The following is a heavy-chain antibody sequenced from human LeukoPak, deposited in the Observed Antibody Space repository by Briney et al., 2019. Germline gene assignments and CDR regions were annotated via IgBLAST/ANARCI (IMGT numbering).Heavy chain of an antibody. CDR3: ARRLRYFDWVHFDY. V-gene: IGHV4-34*01. CDR2: INHSGST. J-gene: IGHJ4*02. CDR1: GGSSSGYY. Sequence: KSSETLSFTCAVYGGSSSGYYWSGIRQPPGKGLEWIGEINHSGSTNYNPSLKSRVTISVDTSKNQFSLKLSSVTAADTAVYYCARRLRYFDWVHFDYWGQGTLVTVSS. D-gene: IGHD3-9*01.